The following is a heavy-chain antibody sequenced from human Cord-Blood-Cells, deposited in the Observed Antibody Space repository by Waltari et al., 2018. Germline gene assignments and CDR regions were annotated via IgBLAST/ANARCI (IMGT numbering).Heavy chain of an antibody. CDR2: INHSGST. CDR3: ARAFSSPAGVVISYYYYYMDV. D-gene: IGHD3-3*01. CDR1: GGSFSGYY. V-gene: IGHV4-34*01. Sequence: QVQLQQWGAGLLKPSETLSLTCAVYGGSFSGYYWSWIRQPPGKGLEWIGEINHSGSTNYNPSLKSRVTISVDTSKNQFSLKLSSVTAADTAVYYCARAFSSPAGVVISYYYYYMDVWGKGTTVTVSS. J-gene: IGHJ6*03.